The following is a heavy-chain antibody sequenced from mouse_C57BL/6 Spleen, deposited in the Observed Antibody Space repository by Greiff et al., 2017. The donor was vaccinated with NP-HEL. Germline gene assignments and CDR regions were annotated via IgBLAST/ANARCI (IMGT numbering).Heavy chain of an antibody. CDR1: GYTFTEYT. D-gene: IGHD2-12*01. CDR3: ARHEGNDGFAY. V-gene: IGHV1-62-2*01. Sequence: QVQLQQSGAELVKPGASVKLSCKASGYTFTEYTIHWVTQRPGKGLEWIGRIYPGSGSTKYNEKFKDKATLTADKTSSTAYMELIRMTSDDSAVYFCARHEGNDGFAYWGQGTLVTVSA. CDR2: IYPGSGST. J-gene: IGHJ3*01.